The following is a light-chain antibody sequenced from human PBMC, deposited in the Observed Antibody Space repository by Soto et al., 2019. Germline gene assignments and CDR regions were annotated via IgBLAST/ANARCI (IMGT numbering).Light chain of an antibody. CDR1: QSITTW. CDR2: DVS. J-gene: IGKJ5*01. Sequence: DIQMTQSPSTVSAYVGDSVTITCRASQSITTWLAWYQQRPGKAPKLLIYDVSSLQSGVPSRFSGSGSGADFILTISSLQSEDFATYYCKQSYSTPITFGQGTRLDIK. V-gene: IGKV1-39*01. CDR3: KQSYSTPIT.